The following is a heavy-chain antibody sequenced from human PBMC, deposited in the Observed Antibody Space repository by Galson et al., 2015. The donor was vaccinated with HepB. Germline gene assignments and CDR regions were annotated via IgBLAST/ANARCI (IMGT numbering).Heavy chain of an antibody. J-gene: IGHJ4*02. Sequence: SLRLSCAASGFTFSSYSMNWVRQAPGKGLEWVSSISSSSSYIYYADSVKGRFTISRDNAKNSLYLQMNSLRAEDTAVYYCAARGAAAGTPFRHHDYWGQGTLVTVSS. V-gene: IGHV3-21*01. CDR2: ISSSSSYI. D-gene: IGHD6-13*01. CDR1: GFTFSSYS. CDR3: AARGAAAGTPFRHHDY.